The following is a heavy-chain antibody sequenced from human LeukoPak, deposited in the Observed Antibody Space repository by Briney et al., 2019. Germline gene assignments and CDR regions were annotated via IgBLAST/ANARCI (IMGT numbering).Heavy chain of an antibody. CDR3: APDSSGALPNGFDP. CDR2: ISGSGDNT. Sequence: GGSLRLSCAASGFTFSSYAISGVRPAPAKGLEWVSSISGSGDNTYYADPVKGGFTISRENYKNTLYLQMNSLRDEDTAVYYCAPDSSGALPNGFDPWGQGTLVTVSS. D-gene: IGHD3-22*01. CDR1: GFTFSSYA. J-gene: IGHJ5*02. V-gene: IGHV3-23*01.